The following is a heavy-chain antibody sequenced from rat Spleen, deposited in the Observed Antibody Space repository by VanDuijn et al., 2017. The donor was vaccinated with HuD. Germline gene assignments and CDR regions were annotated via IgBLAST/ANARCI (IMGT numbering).Heavy chain of an antibody. CDR3: TRQGIAMMVIDY. Sequence: EVQLVESGGGLVQPGRSVKLSCAASGFTFTNYYMAWVRQVPTKGLAWVATISHDGSGTYYRDSVRGRFTMYRDNAKSTLYLQMDSLRSEDTATYYCTRQGIAMMVIDYWGHGVMVTVSS. CDR2: ISHDGSGT. V-gene: IGHV5-29*01. J-gene: IGHJ2*01. D-gene: IGHD1-12*03. CDR1: GFTFTNYY.